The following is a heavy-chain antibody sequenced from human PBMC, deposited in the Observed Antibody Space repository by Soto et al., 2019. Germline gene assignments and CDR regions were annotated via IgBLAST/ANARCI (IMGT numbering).Heavy chain of an antibody. J-gene: IGHJ5*02. D-gene: IGHD3-22*01. V-gene: IGHV1-69*08. CDR1: GGTFSTYT. CDR2: IIPIIGII. CDR3: AGDPDSHYNDSHASSYP. Sequence: QVQLVQSGAEVKKPGSSVKVSCKASGGTFSTYTITWVRQAPGQGLEWMGRIIPIIGIINYAQKFQGRVTITAYKVTGTAYMELTRLRSDDTAVYYCAGDPDSHYNDSHASSYPWGQGTLVTVSS.